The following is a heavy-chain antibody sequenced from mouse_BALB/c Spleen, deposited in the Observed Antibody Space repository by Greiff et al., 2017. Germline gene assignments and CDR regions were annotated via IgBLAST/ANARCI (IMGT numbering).Heavy chain of an antibody. V-gene: IGHV5-9*03. D-gene: IGHD2-1*01. CDR2: ISSGGGNT. CDR3: ARWNGNSFAY. Sequence: EVHLVESGGGLVKPGGSLKLSCAASGFTFSSYTMSWVRQTPEKRLEWVATISSGGGNTYYPDSVKGRFTISRDNAKNNLYLQMSSLRSEDTALYYCARWNGNSFAYWGQGTLVTVSA. J-gene: IGHJ3*01. CDR1: GFTFSSYT.